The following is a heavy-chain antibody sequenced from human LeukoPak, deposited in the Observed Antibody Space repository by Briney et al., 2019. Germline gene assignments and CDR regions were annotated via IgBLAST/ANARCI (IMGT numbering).Heavy chain of an antibody. CDR2: IYYSGST. D-gene: IGHD6-13*01. J-gene: IGHJ5*02. CDR3: ARVGIAAAGYLLDP. Sequence: PSETLSLTCTVSGCTISSYYWSWIRQPPGKGLEWIGYIYYSGSTNYNPSLKSRVTISVDTSKNQFSLKLSSVTAADTAVYYCARVGIAAAGYLLDPWGQGTLVTVSS. CDR1: GCTISSYY. V-gene: IGHV4-59*12.